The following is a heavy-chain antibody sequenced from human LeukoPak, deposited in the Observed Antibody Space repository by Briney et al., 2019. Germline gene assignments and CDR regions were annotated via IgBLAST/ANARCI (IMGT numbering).Heavy chain of an antibody. V-gene: IGHV4-59*01. D-gene: IGHD5-18*01. Sequence: SETLSLTCSVSGDSISTYYWSWIRQPPGKALEWIGYVYHSGSTDYNPSLKSRVTISVDTSKKQFSLNLTSVTAADTAVYYCSASKQLWLRGLFDYWGQGTLVTVSS. CDR1: GDSISTYY. CDR3: SASKQLWLRGLFDY. CDR2: VYHSGST. J-gene: IGHJ4*02.